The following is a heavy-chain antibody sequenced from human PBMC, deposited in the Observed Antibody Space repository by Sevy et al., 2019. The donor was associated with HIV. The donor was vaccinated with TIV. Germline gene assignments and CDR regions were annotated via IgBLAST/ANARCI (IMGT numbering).Heavy chain of an antibody. D-gene: IGHD3-22*01. V-gene: IGHV3-23*01. CDR2: ISGSGSFT. J-gene: IGHJ4*02. CDR1: GFTFSSYA. CDR3: AKEGQGEYYDSSGSFDY. Sequence: GGSLRLSCAASGFTFSSYAMSWVRQAPGKGLEWVSSISGSGSFTYYADSVKGHFTISRDNSKNTLYLQMTSLRAEHTAVYYCAKEGQGEYYDSSGSFDYWGQGTLVTVSS.